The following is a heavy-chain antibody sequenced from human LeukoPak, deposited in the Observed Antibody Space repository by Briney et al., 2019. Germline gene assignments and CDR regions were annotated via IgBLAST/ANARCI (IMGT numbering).Heavy chain of an antibody. V-gene: IGHV3-66*01. CDR2: LYSGGST. CDR1: GFTVSSNY. J-gene: IGHJ4*02. Sequence: GGSLRLSCAASGFTVSSNYMSWVRQAPGKGLEWVSVLYSGGSTYYADSVKGRFTISRDNSKNTLYLQMNSLRAEDTAVYYCAKDHYGGNSGDYWGQGTLVTVSS. D-gene: IGHD4-23*01. CDR3: AKDHYGGNSGDY.